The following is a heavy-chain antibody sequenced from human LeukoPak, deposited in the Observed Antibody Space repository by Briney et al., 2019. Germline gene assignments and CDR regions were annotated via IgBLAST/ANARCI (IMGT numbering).Heavy chain of an antibody. Sequence: ASVKVSCKASGYTFTGYYMHWVRQAPGQRLEWMGWINAGNGNTKYSQKFQGRVTITRDTSASTAYMELSSLRSEDTAVYYCARGVITMVRGVISPLGYWGQGTLVTVSS. CDR2: INAGNGNT. D-gene: IGHD3-10*01. V-gene: IGHV1-3*01. J-gene: IGHJ4*02. CDR1: GYTFTGYY. CDR3: ARGVITMVRGVISPLGY.